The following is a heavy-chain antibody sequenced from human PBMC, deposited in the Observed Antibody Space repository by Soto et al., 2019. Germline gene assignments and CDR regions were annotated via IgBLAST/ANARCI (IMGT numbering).Heavy chain of an antibody. CDR3: AKVDRTANY. Sequence: EVQLLESGGGLVQPGGSLRLSCAASGFTFSSFVMSWVRQAPGKGLEWVSAISGSGGSTYYADSVKGRFTISRDNSKNTLYMQMNSLGADDTAVYYCAKVDRTANYWGQGTLVTVSS. V-gene: IGHV3-23*01. CDR1: GFTFSSFV. CDR2: ISGSGGST. J-gene: IGHJ4*02. D-gene: IGHD6-25*01.